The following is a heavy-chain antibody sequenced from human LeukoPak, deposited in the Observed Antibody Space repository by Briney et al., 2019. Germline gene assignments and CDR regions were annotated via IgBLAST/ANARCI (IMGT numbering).Heavy chain of an antibody. CDR1: GFTVSNYY. CDR2: IYTDDRT. V-gene: IGHV3-53*05. Sequence: GGSLRLSCAASGFTVSNYYMSWVRQAPGKGLEWVSDIYTDDRTYYADSVKGRFTISRDNSKNTLYLQMNSLRAEDTAVYYCVRIYGAFDIWGQGTLVTVSS. CDR3: VRIYGAFDI. J-gene: IGHJ3*02. D-gene: IGHD3-10*01.